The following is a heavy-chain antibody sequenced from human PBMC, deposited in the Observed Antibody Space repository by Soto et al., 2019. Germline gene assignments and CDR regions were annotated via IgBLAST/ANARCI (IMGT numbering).Heavy chain of an antibody. CDR3: ATTSPLLVAATLQDY. Sequence: SETLSLTCTVSGGSISSSSYYWGWIRQPPGKGLEWIGSIYYSGSTYYNPSLKSRVTISVDTSKNQFSLKLSSVTAADTAVYYCATTSPLLVAATLQDYWGQGTLVTVSS. CDR1: GGSISSSSYY. V-gene: IGHV4-39*01. D-gene: IGHD2-15*01. CDR2: IYYSGST. J-gene: IGHJ4*02.